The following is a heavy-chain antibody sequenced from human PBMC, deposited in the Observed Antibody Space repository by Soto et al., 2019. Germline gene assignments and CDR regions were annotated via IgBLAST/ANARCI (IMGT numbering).Heavy chain of an antibody. CDR2: ISWNSANV. Sequence: LRLSCAASGFSFDDYAMHWVRQDPGKGLEWVSGISWNSANVDYADSVKGRFTISRDNAKNALYLQMDSLRAEDTALYYCAKDKSNEELSVYYYNGLDVWGQGTTVTVSS. CDR3: AKDKSNEELSVYYYNGLDV. CDR1: GFSFDDYA. V-gene: IGHV3-9*01. J-gene: IGHJ6*02. D-gene: IGHD3-16*02.